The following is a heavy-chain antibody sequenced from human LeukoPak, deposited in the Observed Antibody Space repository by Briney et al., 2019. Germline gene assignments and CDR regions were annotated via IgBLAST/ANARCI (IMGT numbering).Heavy chain of an antibody. D-gene: IGHD2-15*01. CDR3: ARVQCSGGRCNDAFDI. V-gene: IGHV3-21*01. CDR2: ISSSSIYM. J-gene: IGHJ3*02. Sequence: GGSLRLSRAPSGFTFRSFSMNWVRQPPGKGLEWVSSISSSSIYMNYADSLKGRFTISRDNAKNLLYLQMNSLRAEDTAVYYCARVQCSGGRCNDAFDIWGQGTMVTVSS. CDR1: GFTFRSFS.